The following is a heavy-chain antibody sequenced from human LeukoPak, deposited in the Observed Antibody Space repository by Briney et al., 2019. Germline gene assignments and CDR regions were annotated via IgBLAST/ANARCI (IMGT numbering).Heavy chain of an antibody. J-gene: IGHJ4*02. Sequence: PGGSLRLSCAASGFTVSSNYMSWVRQAPGKGLEWVSVIYSGGSTYYADSVKGRFTISRDNSKNTLYLQMNSLRAEDTAVYYCATPGPSHTSGWLVPLDYWGQGTLVTVSS. CDR1: GFTVSSNY. CDR2: IYSGGST. V-gene: IGHV3-53*01. CDR3: ATPGPSHTSGWLVPLDY. D-gene: IGHD6-19*01.